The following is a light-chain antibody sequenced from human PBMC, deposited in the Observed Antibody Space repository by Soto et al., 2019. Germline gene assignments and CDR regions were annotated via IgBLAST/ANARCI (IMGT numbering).Light chain of an antibody. CDR3: QHYNSYPWT. V-gene: IGKV1-5*01. CDR1: QTINNW. J-gene: IGKJ1*01. CDR2: HAS. Sequence: DIQMTQSPSTLSASIGDRVTITCRAGQTINNWLAWYQQKPGKAPNLLIYHASNLETGVPSRFSGSAFGTEFTLTISSLQPXDFATYYCQHYNSYPWTFGQGTKVDIK.